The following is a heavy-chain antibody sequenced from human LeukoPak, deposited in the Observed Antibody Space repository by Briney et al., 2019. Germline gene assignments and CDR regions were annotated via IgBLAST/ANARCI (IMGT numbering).Heavy chain of an antibody. J-gene: IGHJ4*02. CDR1: GGSISSSS. CDR2: ISSSSSYI. Sequence: ETLSLTCTVSGGSISSSSYYWGWIRQPPGKGLEWVSSISSSSSYIYYADSVKGRFTISRDNAKNSLYLQMNSLRAEDTAVYYCARDPGGDYVRFDYWGQGTLVTVSS. V-gene: IGHV3-21*01. CDR3: ARDPGGDYVRFDY. D-gene: IGHD4-17*01.